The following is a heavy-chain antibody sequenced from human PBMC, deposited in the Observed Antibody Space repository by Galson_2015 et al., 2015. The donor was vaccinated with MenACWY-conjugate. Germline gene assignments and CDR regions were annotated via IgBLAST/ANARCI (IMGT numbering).Heavy chain of an antibody. J-gene: IGHJ6*02. CDR2: ISPGDSNT. CDR3: ARHPPGGRGMDV. D-gene: IGHD1-26*01. V-gene: IGHV5-51*01. CDR1: GYSFTTYW. Sequence: QSGAEVTKPGESLTISCKTTGYSFTTYWIAWVRQMPGKGLEWMGLISPGDSNTRYSPSFQGQVTISADKSINTAYLQWSSLRASDTAMYYCARHPPGGRGMDVWGQGTTVTVSS.